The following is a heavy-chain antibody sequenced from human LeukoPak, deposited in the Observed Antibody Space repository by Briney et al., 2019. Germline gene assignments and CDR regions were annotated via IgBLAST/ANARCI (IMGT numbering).Heavy chain of an antibody. CDR2: IYPADSHP. Sequence: KDGESLKISCKGSGYSFTNYWIGWVRQMPGKGLEWMGIIYPADSHPRYSPSLQGQVTISADKSISTAYLQWSSLKASDTAMYYCARGYYYFDYWGQRTLVTVSS. J-gene: IGHJ4*02. CDR3: ARGYYYFDY. V-gene: IGHV5-51*01. D-gene: IGHD3-22*01. CDR1: GYSFTNYW.